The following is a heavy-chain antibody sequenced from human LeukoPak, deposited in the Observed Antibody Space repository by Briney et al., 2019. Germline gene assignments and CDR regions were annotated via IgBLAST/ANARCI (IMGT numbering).Heavy chain of an antibody. V-gene: IGHV3-21*01. D-gene: IGHD2-15*01. CDR3: ARAPRVATRAIDY. J-gene: IGHJ4*02. CDR1: GFTFSSYS. CDR2: ISSSSSYI. Sequence: GGSLRLSCAASGFTFSSYSMNWVRQAPGKGLEWVSSISSSSSYIYYADSVKGRFTISRDNAKTSLYLQMNSLRAEDTAVYYCARAPRVATRAIDYWGQGTLVTVSS.